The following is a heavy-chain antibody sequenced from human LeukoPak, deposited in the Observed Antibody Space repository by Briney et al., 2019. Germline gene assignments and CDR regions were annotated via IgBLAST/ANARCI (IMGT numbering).Heavy chain of an antibody. CDR2: VYYTGST. D-gene: IGHD3-22*01. CDR3: ARASIRYYDSSAYSH. V-gene: IGHV4-59*01. CDR1: GDLISTYY. J-gene: IGHJ4*02. Sequence: SETLSLTCTVSGDLISTYYWSWIRQPPGKGLEWIGYVYYTGSTNYNPSLKGRVTISVDTSKNQFFLKLSSVTAADTAMYYCARASIRYYDSSAYSHWGQGALVTVSS.